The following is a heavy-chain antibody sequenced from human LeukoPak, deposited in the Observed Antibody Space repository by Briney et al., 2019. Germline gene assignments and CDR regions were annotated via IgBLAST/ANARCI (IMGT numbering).Heavy chain of an antibody. CDR2: IKEDGSEK. J-gene: IGHJ4*02. D-gene: IGHD2-15*01. CDR1: GFTFSSYW. V-gene: IGHV3-7*01. Sequence: PGGSLRLSSAASGFTFSSYWMSRVRQAPGKGLEWVANIKEDGSEKYNVDSVKGRFTISRDNAKNSLYLQMNSLRAEDTAVYYCGMRQSLLHWGQGTLVTVSS. CDR3: GMRQSLLH.